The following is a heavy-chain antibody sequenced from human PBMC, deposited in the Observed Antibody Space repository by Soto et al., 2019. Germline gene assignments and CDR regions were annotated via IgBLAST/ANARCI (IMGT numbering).Heavy chain of an antibody. J-gene: IGHJ5*01. V-gene: IGHV3-23*01. CDR2: ISDSGGTT. CDR3: ARLTRGYCSSSSCPNWFDP. CDR1: GFTFSSYA. Sequence: GGSLRLSCAASGFTFSSYAMSWVRQAPGRGLEWVSAISDSGGTTYYADSVKGRFTISRDNAKNTLYLQMNSLRAEDTALYYCARLTRGYCSSSSCPNWFDPWGQGTTVTVSS. D-gene: IGHD2-2*01.